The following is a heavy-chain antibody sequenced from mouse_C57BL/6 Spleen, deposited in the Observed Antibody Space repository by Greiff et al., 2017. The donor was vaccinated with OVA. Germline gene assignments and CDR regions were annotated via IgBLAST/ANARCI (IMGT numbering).Heavy chain of an antibody. V-gene: IGHV5-6*02. CDR2: ISSGGSYT. CDR1: GFTFSSYG. D-gene: IGHD3-2*02. CDR3: ARQLRLRPYYAMDY. Sequence: EVKLVESGGDLVKPGGSLKLSCAASGFTFSSYGMSWVRQTPDKRLEWVVTISSGGSYTYYPDSVKGPFTISRDNAKNTLYLQMSSLKSEDTAMYYCARQLRLRPYYAMDYWGQGTSVTVSS. J-gene: IGHJ4*01.